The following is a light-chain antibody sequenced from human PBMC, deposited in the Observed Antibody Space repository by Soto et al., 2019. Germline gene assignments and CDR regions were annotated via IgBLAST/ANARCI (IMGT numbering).Light chain of an antibody. CDR3: QQYESVPLT. Sequence: DIQMTQSPSPLSASVGDSVTITCQASQEISNYVNCYHQKPGKAPKLLIYAASTFETGVPSRFSGSGSVTDFTCNIRSLQAEDAGIYYCQQYESVPLTFGGGTQVEIK. J-gene: IGKJ4*01. CDR1: QEISNY. CDR2: AAS. V-gene: IGKV1-33*01.